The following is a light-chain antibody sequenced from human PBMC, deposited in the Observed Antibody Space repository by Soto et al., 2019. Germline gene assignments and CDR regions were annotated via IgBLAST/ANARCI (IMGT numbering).Light chain of an antibody. Sequence: QSVLTQPPSVSGAPGQRVTISCTGTNSNIGADYDVHWYQHLPGTAPKLLLYANNKRPSGVPDRFSGSRSGPSASLAITGLQADDEADYFCQSYDTTLSGWVFGGGTKLTVL. J-gene: IGLJ3*02. CDR2: ANN. CDR3: QSYDTTLSGWV. V-gene: IGLV1-40*01. CDR1: NSNIGADYD.